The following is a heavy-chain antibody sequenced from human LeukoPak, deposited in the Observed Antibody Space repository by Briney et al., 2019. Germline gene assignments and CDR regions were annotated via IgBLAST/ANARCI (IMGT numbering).Heavy chain of an antibody. CDR2: ISSSGSTI. J-gene: IGHJ4*02. CDR1: GFTFSNFA. Sequence: GGSLRLSCAATGFTFSNFAMNWVRQAPGKGLEWVSYISSSGSTIYYADSVKGRFTISRDNAKNSLYLQMNSLRAEDTAVYYCARDYRQTVPTFDYWGQGTLVTVSS. D-gene: IGHD2-2*01. V-gene: IGHV3-48*04. CDR3: ARDYRQTVPTFDY.